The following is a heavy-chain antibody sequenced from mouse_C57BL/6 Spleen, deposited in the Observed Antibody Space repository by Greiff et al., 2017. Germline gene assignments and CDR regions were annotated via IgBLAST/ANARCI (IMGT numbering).Heavy chain of an antibody. V-gene: IGHV5-17*01. Sequence: VESGGGLVKPGGSLKLSCAASGFTFSDYGMHWVRQAPEKGLEWVAYISSSSSTIYYADTVKGRFTITRDNAKNTLFLQMTSLRSEDTAMYYCASYYGSSYAMDYWGQGTSVTVSS. CDR1: GFTFSDYG. D-gene: IGHD1-1*01. CDR2: ISSSSSTI. J-gene: IGHJ4*01. CDR3: ASYYGSSYAMDY.